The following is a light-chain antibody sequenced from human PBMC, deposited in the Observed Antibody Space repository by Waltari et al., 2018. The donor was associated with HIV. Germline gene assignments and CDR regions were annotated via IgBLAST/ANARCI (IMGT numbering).Light chain of an antibody. J-gene: IGKJ4*01. CDR1: QSPSDSSGYNY. V-gene: IGKV2-28*01. CDR3: MQALQTPLT. CDR2: LGS. Sequence: EIVMTQSPLSLPVTPGEPASISCRSSQSPSDSSGYNYLACYVQRPGQSPQLLIYLGSDRASGVPDRFSGSGSGTDFTLKISRVEAEDAGVYYCMQALQTPLTFGGGTKVEIK.